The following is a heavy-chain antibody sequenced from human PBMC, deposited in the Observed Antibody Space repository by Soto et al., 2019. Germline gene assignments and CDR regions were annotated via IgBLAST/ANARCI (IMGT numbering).Heavy chain of an antibody. D-gene: IGHD2-15*01. CDR2: INTITGGT. J-gene: IGHJ4*02. V-gene: IGHV1-2*04. CDR1: GYAFTGHY. CDR3: ARGAQPQGYLVDF. Sequence: GASVKVSCKTSGYAFTGHYIHWVRQAPGHGLEWVGWINTITGGTIYVQKFQGWVTMTRDTSISTAYMEIHSLKSDDTAVYFCARGAQPQGYLVDFWGQGTLVTVSS.